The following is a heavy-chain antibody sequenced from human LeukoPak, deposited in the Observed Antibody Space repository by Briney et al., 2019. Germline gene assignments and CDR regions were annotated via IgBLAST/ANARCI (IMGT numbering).Heavy chain of an antibody. J-gene: IGHJ5*02. CDR2: ISPYNGNT. Sequence: ASVKVSCKPSGYPFTRYGISWVRQAPGQGLEWMGWISPYNGNTNYAQKLQGRITMTTDTSTSTAYMELRSLRSDDTAVYYCARALSSGYYCVSYLFDPWGQGTLVTVSS. D-gene: IGHD3-22*01. CDR3: ARALSSGYYCVSYLFDP. CDR1: GYPFTRYG. V-gene: IGHV1-18*01.